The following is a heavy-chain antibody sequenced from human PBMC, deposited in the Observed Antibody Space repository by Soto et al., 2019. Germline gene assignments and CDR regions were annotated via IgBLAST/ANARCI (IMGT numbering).Heavy chain of an antibody. D-gene: IGHD3-9*01. CDR2: ISSSSSYI. J-gene: IGHJ2*01. Sequence: GGSLRLSCAASGFTFSSYSMNWVRQAPGKGLEWVSSISSSSSYIYYADSVKGRFTISRDNAKNSLYLQMNSLRAEDTAVYYCASGYYDILTGYSNWYFDLWGRGTLVTVSS. CDR3: ASGYYDILTGYSNWYFDL. CDR1: GFTFSSYS. V-gene: IGHV3-21*01.